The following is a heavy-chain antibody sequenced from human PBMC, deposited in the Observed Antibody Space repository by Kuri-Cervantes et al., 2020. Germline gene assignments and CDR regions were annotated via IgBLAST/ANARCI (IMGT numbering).Heavy chain of an antibody. CDR2: IGRDGNEK. CDR1: GFTFSNYW. J-gene: IGHJ4*02. V-gene: IGHV3-7*03. D-gene: IGHD3-9*01. Sequence: GESLKISCLASGFTFSNYWMSWARLTPGKGLEWVANIGRDGNEKFYVDSVKGRFTISRDNAKNSMDLEMNSLRAEDTALYYCAKVGDVLRNFDYLGGGFDYWGRGTLVTVSS. CDR3: AKVGDVLRNFDYLGGGFDY.